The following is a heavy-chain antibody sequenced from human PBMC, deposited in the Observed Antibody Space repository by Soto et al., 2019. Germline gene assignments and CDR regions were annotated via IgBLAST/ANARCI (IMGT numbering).Heavy chain of an antibody. D-gene: IGHD3-3*01. J-gene: IGHJ4*02. CDR1: GFTLSTYS. Sequence: GGSLRLSCAASGFTLSTYSMNWVRQAPGKGLEWVGLIRNQTYGGTPEYAASIKGRFTISRDDSNDIASLQMNRLYTEDSAVYYCTRAESPDTAYFSDYWGQGTLVTVSS. V-gene: IGHV3-49*04. CDR3: TRAESPDTAYFSDY. CDR2: IRNQTYGGTP.